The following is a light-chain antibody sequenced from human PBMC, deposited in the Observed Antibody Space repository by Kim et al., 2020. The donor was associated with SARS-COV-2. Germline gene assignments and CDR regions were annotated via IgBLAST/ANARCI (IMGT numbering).Light chain of an antibody. V-gene: IGLV3-19*01. Sequence: SSELTQDPAVSVALGQTVRITCQGDSLRSYYASWYQQKPGQAPVLVSYGKNYRPSGIPDRFSGSNSGNTASLTITGAQAEDEADYYCNSRDSSGNHYVFGTGTKLNVL. J-gene: IGLJ1*01. CDR3: NSRDSSGNHYV. CDR1: SLRSYY. CDR2: GKN.